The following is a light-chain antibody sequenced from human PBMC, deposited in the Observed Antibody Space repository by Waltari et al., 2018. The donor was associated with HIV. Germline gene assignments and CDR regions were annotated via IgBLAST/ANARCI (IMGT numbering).Light chain of an antibody. V-gene: IGLV1-44*01. CDR1: HSSIGRKT. CDR3: AAWDDSLNVWV. J-gene: IGLJ3*02. CDR2: SND. Sequence: SVLTQPPSASGTPGQMVTIPCSGGHSSIGRKTVDWYQQLPGTAPKLLIYSNDQRPSGIPDRFSGSKSGTSASLAISGLQSEDEAEYYCAAWDDSLNVWVFGGGTKLTVL.